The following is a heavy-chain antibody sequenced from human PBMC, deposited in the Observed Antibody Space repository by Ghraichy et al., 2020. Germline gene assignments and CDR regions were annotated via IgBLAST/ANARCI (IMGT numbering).Heavy chain of an antibody. J-gene: IGHJ1*01. D-gene: IGHD2-15*01. V-gene: IGHV1-69*13. CDR2: IIPIFGTA. CDR1: GGTFSRYA. CDR3: ARGNSFGLAEYFQH. Sequence: SVKVSCKASGGTFSRYAISWVRQAPGQGREGMGGIIPIFGTANYVQKVQGRVTITADESTSTAYMELSSLRSEDTAVYYCARGNSFGLAEYFQHWGQGTLVTVSS.